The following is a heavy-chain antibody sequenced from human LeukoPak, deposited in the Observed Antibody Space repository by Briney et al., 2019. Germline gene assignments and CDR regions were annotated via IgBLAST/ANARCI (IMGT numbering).Heavy chain of an antibody. J-gene: IGHJ4*02. CDR2: ITTSGAST. D-gene: IGHD1-1*01. Sequence: GGSLRLSCAASGFTFSSYAMSWVRQAPGKGLEWVSSITTSGASTYYADSVKGRFTISRDNSKNSLYLQMTSLRAEDTAVYYCARDYPTSGIVTLFDYWGQGTLVTVSS. V-gene: IGHV3-23*01. CDR3: ARDYPTSGIVTLFDY. CDR1: GFTFSSYA.